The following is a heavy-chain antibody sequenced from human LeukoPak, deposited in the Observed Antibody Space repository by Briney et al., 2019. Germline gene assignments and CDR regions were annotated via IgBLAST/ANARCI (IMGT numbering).Heavy chain of an antibody. J-gene: IGHJ4*02. CDR1: GGTFSSYA. Sequence: SVKVSCKASGGTFSSYAISWVRQAPGQGLEWMGGIIPIFGTANYAQKFQGRVTITTDESTSTAYMELSSLRSEDTAVYYCARGAVGSKGFDYWGQGTLVTVSS. V-gene: IGHV1-69*05. CDR3: ARGAVGSKGFDY. CDR2: IIPIFGTA. D-gene: IGHD3-10*01.